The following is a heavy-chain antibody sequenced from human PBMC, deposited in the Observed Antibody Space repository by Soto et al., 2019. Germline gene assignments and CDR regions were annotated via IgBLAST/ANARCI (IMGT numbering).Heavy chain of an antibody. CDR3: ARESEDIVVVPAAEPYGMDV. CDR2: INPNGGGT. Sequence: QVQLVQSGAEVKKPGASVKVSCKASGYTFTGYYMHWVRQAPGQGLEWMGWINPNGGGTNYAQKIQGRVTMTRDTSISTAYMELSRLRSDDTAVDYCARESEDIVVVPAAEPYGMDVWGQGTTVTVSS. CDR1: GYTFTGYY. V-gene: IGHV1-2*02. D-gene: IGHD2-2*01. J-gene: IGHJ6*02.